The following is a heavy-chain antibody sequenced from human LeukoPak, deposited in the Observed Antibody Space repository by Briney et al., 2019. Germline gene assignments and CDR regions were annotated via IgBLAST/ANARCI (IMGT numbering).Heavy chain of an antibody. Sequence: SETLSLTCAVYGGSFSGYYWSWIRQPPGKGLEWIGEINHSGSTNYNPSLKSRVTISVDTSKNQFSLKLSSVTATDTAVYYCASGSGKRRGWFAPWGQGTLVTVSS. CDR2: INHSGST. CDR1: GGSFSGYY. D-gene: IGHD1-1*01. J-gene: IGHJ5*02. V-gene: IGHV4-34*01. CDR3: ASGSGKRRGWFAP.